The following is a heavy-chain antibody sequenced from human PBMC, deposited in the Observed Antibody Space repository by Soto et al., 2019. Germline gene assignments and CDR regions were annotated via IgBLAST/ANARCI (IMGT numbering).Heavy chain of an antibody. D-gene: IGHD2-8*01. J-gene: IGHJ5*02. CDR2: IYYSGST. CDR1: GGSTSSYY. Sequence: PSETLSLTCTVSGGSTSSYYWSWIRQPPGKGLEWIGYIYYSGSTNYNPSLKSRVTISVDTSKNQFSLKLSPVTAADTAVYYCARVVNGNWFDPWGQGTLVTVSS. V-gene: IGHV4-59*01. CDR3: ARVVNGNWFDP.